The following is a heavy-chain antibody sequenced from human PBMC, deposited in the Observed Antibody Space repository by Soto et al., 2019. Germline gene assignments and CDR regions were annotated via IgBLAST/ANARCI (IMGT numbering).Heavy chain of an antibody. CDR2: IDSDGRRT. CDR3: VRDVQFQSFDY. J-gene: IGHJ4*02. V-gene: IGHV3-74*01. D-gene: IGHD4-4*01. CDR1: GFIFSNFL. Sequence: EVQLVESGGGLVHPGESLRLSCAASGFIFSNFLMHWVRQAPGEGLVWLARIDSDGRRTRYADSVKGRFTISRDNAKKTLYLQMNSLRAEDTAMYYCVRDVQFQSFDYWGQGTLVTVSS.